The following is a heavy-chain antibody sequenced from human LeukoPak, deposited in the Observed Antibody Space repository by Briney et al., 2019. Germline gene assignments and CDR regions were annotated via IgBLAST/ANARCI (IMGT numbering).Heavy chain of an antibody. Sequence: QTGGSLRLSCAASGFIFNNYAMSWVRQAPGKGLEWVSDITTSGTSTYYADSVKGRFTISRDNSKNTLYLQLNSLRAEDTDVYYCAKDSSSNWYDYWGQGTLVTVSS. CDR2: ITTSGTST. CDR1: GFIFNNYA. V-gene: IGHV3-23*01. J-gene: IGHJ5*01. CDR3: AKDSSSNWYDY. D-gene: IGHD6-13*01.